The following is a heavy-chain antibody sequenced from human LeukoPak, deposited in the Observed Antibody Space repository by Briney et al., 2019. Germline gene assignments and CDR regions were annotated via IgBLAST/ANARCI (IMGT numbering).Heavy chain of an antibody. CDR3: ARDLMGAFDY. J-gene: IGHJ4*02. CDR2: IYYSGST. V-gene: IGHV4-30-2*05. Sequence: SQTLSLTCDVSGGSISSGLYSWSWIRQPLGKGLEWIGYIYYSGSTYYNPSLKSRVTISVDTSKNQFSLKLSSVTAADTAVYYCARDLMGAFDYWGQGTLVTVSS. CDR1: GGSISSGLYS. D-gene: IGHD1-26*01.